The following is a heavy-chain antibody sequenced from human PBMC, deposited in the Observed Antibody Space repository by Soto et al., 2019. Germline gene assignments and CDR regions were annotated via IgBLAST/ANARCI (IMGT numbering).Heavy chain of an antibody. CDR3: ARVPSKGYGSGSPDD. V-gene: IGHV4-31*03. CDR2: IYYSGST. J-gene: IGHJ4*02. CDR1: GGSISSGGYY. D-gene: IGHD3-10*01. Sequence: QVQLQESGPGLVKPSQTLSLTCTVSGGSISSGGYYWSWIRQHPGKGLEWIGYIYYSGSTYYNPSLKSRVTIXXDXSXXQFSLKLSSVTAADTAVYYCARVPSKGYGSGSPDDWGQGTLVTVSS.